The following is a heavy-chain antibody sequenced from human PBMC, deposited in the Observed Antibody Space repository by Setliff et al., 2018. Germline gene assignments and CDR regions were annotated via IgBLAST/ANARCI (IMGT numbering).Heavy chain of an antibody. J-gene: IGHJ4*02. D-gene: IGHD5-12*01. Sequence: GGSLRLSCATSGFTFSTYNMSWVRQAPGKGLEWASYINFRSTTIYYADSVKGRLTISRDNAKNSLFLQMNSLKAEDTGIYYCARDSGFGGTFDYWGQGALVTVSS. V-gene: IGHV3-48*01. CDR2: INFRSTTI. CDR3: ARDSGFGGTFDY. CDR1: GFTFSTYN.